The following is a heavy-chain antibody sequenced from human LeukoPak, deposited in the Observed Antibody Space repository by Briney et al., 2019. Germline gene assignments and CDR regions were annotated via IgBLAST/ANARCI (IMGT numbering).Heavy chain of an antibody. CDR2: TISILGIA. V-gene: IGHV1-69*04. CDR3: ASGSYYSTASIDY. J-gene: IGHJ4*02. Sequence: GASVKVFCKASGGSFSSSAISCLRQDTGQGLEWMVRTISILGIANSAQKFQCRGTITADKSTSTAYMELSSRRSEDTAVYYCASGSYYSTASIDYWGQGTLVTVSS. CDR1: GGSFSSSA. D-gene: IGHD3-10*01.